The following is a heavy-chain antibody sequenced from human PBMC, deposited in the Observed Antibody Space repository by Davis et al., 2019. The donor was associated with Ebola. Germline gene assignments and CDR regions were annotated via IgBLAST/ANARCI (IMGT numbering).Heavy chain of an antibody. D-gene: IGHD3-22*01. V-gene: IGHV1-69*06. CDR2: IIPIFGTA. J-gene: IGHJ6*02. CDR3: ARGYYDSSGYYHPNYYYYGMDV. Sequence: AASVKVSCKASGGTFSSYAISWVRQAPGQGLEWMGGIIPIFGTANYAQKFQGRVTITADKSTSTAYMELSSLRSEDTAVYYCARGYYDSSGYYHPNYYYYGMDVWGQGTTVTVSS. CDR1: GGTFSSYA.